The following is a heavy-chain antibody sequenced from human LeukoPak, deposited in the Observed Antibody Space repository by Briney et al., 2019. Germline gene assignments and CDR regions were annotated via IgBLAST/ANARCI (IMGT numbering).Heavy chain of an antibody. CDR2: IKEDGSGK. J-gene: IGHJ4*02. D-gene: IGHD6-13*01. CDR3: ARDRESNWYPFLDS. CDR1: GFTFTNYL. Sequence: GGSLRLSCATSGFTFTNYLMSWVRQTPGKGLEWVANIKEDGSGKWYVDSARGRFTISRDNAKNSLYLQMNSLRAEDTAVYYCARDRESNWYPFLDSWGQGTLVTVSS. V-gene: IGHV3-7*01.